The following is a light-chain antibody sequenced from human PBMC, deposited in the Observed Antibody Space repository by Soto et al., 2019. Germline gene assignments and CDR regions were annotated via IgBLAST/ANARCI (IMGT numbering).Light chain of an antibody. CDR1: QNINNY. Sequence: DIQMTQSPSSLSASVGDRVTITCQASQNINNYLNWYQQKPGRAPKLLTHDAFNLEAGVPSRFRGSGSGTDFTFTISRLQPEDIATYYCQKYENPHTFGQGTRLEIK. J-gene: IGKJ5*01. CDR2: DAF. V-gene: IGKV1-33*01. CDR3: QKYENPHT.